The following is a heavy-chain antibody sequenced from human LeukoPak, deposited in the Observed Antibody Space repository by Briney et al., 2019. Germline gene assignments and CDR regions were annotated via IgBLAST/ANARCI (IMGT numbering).Heavy chain of an antibody. CDR1: GFTFSSYA. V-gene: IGHV3-23*01. D-gene: IGHD3-22*01. J-gene: IGHJ4*02. CDR3: AKEPDSSGYYYLYYFDY. Sequence: GGSLRLSCAASGFTFSSYAMSWVRQAPGKGLEWVSAISGSGGSTYYADSVKGRFIISRDNSKNTLYLQMNSLRAEDTAVYYCAKEPDSSGYYYLYYFDYWGQGTLVTVSS. CDR2: ISGSGGST.